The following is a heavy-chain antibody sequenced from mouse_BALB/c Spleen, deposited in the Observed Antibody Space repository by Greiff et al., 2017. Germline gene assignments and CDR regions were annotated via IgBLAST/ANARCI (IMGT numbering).Heavy chain of an antibody. J-gene: IGHJ2*01. V-gene: IGHV5-6-5*01. Sequence: EVMLVESGGGLVKPGGSLKLSCAASGFTFSSYAMSWVRQTPEKRLEWVASISSGGSTYYPDSVKGRFTISRDNARNILYLQMSSLRSEDTAMYYCARGGGYGYFDYWGQGTTLTVSS. D-gene: IGHD3-1*01. CDR2: ISSGGST. CDR1: GFTFSSYA. CDR3: ARGGGYGYFDY.